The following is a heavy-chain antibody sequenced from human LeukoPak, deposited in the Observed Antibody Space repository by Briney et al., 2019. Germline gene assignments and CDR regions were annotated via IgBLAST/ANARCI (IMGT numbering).Heavy chain of an antibody. CDR1: GFTFGSYA. CDR3: ARGGEAVAANYYYYGMDV. CDR2: ISSSSSYT. V-gene: IGHV3-21*05. D-gene: IGHD6-19*01. Sequence: PGGSLRLSCAASGFTFGSYAMHWIRQAPGKGLEWVSYISSSSSYTNYADSVKGRFTISRDNAKNSLYLQMNSLRAEDTAVYYCARGGEAVAANYYYYGMDVWGQGTTVTVSS. J-gene: IGHJ6*02.